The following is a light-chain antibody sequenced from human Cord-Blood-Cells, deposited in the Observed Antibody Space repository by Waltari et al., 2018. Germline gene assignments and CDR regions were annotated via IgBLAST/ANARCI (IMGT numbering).Light chain of an antibody. CDR3: QQYGSSPT. V-gene: IGKV3-20*01. J-gene: IGKJ1*01. CDR1: QSVSSSY. CDR2: GAS. Sequence: EIVLTQSPGTLSLSPGERATLSCRASQSVSSSYLAWYQQKPGQAPRLLIDGASSRATGIPDRFSGSGSGTDFTLTISRLDPEDFAVYYCQQYGSSPTFGQGTKVEIK.